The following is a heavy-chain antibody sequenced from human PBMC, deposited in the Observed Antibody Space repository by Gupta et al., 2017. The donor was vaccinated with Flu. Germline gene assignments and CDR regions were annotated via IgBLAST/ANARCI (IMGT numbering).Heavy chain of an antibody. Sequence: QVTLKESAPVLVKPTETLTLTCTASGFSLSNARMGVSWIRQPPGKALEWLAHIFSNDEKSYSPSLKSRLTISKDTSKSQVVLTMTNMDPVDTDTYYCARLLSLPSGYYYYGMDVWGQGTTVTVSS. CDR2: IFSNDEK. CDR3: ARLLSLPSGYYYYGMDV. CDR1: GFSLSNARMG. D-gene: IGHD1-26*01. V-gene: IGHV2-26*01. J-gene: IGHJ6*02.